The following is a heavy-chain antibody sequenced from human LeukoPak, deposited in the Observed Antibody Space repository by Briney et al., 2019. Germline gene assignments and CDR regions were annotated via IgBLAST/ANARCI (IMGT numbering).Heavy chain of an antibody. CDR3: ARVVADSGYSSSRYQGGAFDI. Sequence: ASVKVSCKASGGTFSSYAISWVRQAPGQGLEWMGGIIPIFGTANYAQKFQGRVTITADESTSTAYMELSSLRSEDTAVYYCARVVADSGYSSSRYQGGAFDIWGQGTMVTVSS. V-gene: IGHV1-69*13. CDR1: GGTFSSYA. D-gene: IGHD6-13*01. J-gene: IGHJ3*02. CDR2: IIPIFGTA.